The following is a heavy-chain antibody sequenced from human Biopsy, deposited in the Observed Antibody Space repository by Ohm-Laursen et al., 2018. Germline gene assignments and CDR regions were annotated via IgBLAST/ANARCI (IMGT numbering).Heavy chain of an antibody. D-gene: IGHD6-13*01. V-gene: IGHV4-38-2*02. J-gene: IGHJ4*02. Sequence: PGTLSLTCSVSVYYNSSAFYWPWIREPPGEGLVGIASLYHIESPNYTPSLKSQVSIRIDTSKNQFPLRLTSETAADTAVYYCARVGRAAPFDSWGQGTLVTVSS. CDR2: LYHIESP. CDR3: ARVGRAAPFDS. CDR1: VYYNSSAFY.